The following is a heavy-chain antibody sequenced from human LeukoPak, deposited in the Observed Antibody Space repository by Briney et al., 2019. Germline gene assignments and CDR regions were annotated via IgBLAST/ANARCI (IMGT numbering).Heavy chain of an antibody. CDR2: VSAYNGKT. CDR1: GYTFTSYG. D-gene: IGHD2-2*02. V-gene: IGHV1-18*01. CDR3: ARDFGHCAGNPNCYRDY. J-gene: IGHJ4*02. Sequence: GASVKVSCKASGYTFTSYGIIWVRQAPGQGLEWMGWVSAYNGKTNYVQNLQDRVTMTTDTSTRTAYLELRSLRSDDTAVYYCARDFGHCAGNPNCYRDYWGQGTLVTVSS.